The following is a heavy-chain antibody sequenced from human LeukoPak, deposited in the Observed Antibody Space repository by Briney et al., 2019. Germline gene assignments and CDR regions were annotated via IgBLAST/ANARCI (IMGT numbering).Heavy chain of an antibody. V-gene: IGHV3-15*01. J-gene: IGHJ4*02. CDR3: TTDKQSIAIFGVVTSYYFDY. CDR1: GFTFSNAW. Sequence: GGSLRLSCAASGFTFSNAWMSWVRQAPGKGLEWVGRIKNKTDGGTTDYAAPVKGRFTISRDDSKNTLYLQMNSLKTEDTAVYYCTTDKQSIAIFGVVTSYYFDYWGQGTLVTVSS. CDR2: IKNKTDGGTT. D-gene: IGHD3-3*01.